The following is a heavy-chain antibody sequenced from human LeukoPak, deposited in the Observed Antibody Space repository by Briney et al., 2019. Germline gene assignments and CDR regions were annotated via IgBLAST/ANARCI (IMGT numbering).Heavy chain of an antibody. D-gene: IGHD6-19*01. CDR2: IYYSGST. Sequence: SETLSLTCPIAPDCNSHHLWTCTRQPPGKGLEWIGYIYYSGSTNYNPSLKSRVTISVDTSKNQFSLKLSSVTAADTAVYYCARRADSTGYYYFYYCGQGTQVTVSS. V-gene: IGHV4-59*08. CDR3: ARRADSTGYYYFYY. CDR1: PDCNSHHL. J-gene: IGHJ4*02.